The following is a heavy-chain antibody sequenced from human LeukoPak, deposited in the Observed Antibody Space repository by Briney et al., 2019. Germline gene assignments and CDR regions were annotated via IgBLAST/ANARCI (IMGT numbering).Heavy chain of an antibody. J-gene: IGHJ4*02. Sequence: PSETLCLTCTVSGGSMSSHYWSWIRQPPGKGLEWIGYIYYSGSTNYNPSLKSRVTISVDTSKNQFSLKLSSVTAADTAVYYCAGGYSGYEFDYWGQGTLVTVSS. D-gene: IGHD5-12*01. CDR3: AGGYSGYEFDY. V-gene: IGHV4-59*11. CDR2: IYYSGST. CDR1: GGSMSSHY.